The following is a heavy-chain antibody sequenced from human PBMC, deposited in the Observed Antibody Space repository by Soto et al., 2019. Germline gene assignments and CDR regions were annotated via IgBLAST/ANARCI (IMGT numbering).Heavy chain of an antibody. CDR2: IYYSGST. CDR1: GGSISSGGYY. Sequence: LSLTCTVSGGSISSGGYYWSWIRQHPGKGLEWIGYIYYSGSTYYNPSLKSRVTISVDTSKNQFSLKLSSVTAADTAVYYCAREIAAAGSDDAFDIWGQGTMVTVSS. D-gene: IGHD6-13*01. V-gene: IGHV4-31*03. J-gene: IGHJ3*02. CDR3: AREIAAAGSDDAFDI.